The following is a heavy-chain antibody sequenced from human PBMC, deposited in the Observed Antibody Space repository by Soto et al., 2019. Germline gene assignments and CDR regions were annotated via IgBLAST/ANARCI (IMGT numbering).Heavy chain of an antibody. V-gene: IGHV4-31*03. J-gene: IGHJ6*02. CDR3: ASVQRWFGDKNINYGMDV. CDR1: GGSISSGGYY. D-gene: IGHD3-10*01. Sequence: SETLSLTCTVSGGSISSGGYYWSWIRQHPGKGLEWIGYIYYSGSTYYNPSLKSRVTISVDTSKNQFSLKLSSVTAADTAVYYCASVQRWFGDKNINYGMDVWGQGTTVTVSS. CDR2: IYYSGST.